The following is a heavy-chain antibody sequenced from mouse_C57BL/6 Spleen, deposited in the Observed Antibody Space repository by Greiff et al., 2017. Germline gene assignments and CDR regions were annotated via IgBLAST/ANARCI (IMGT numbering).Heavy chain of an antibody. Sequence: QVQLQQPGAELVKPGASVKMSCKASGYTFTSYWITWVKQRPGQGLEWIGDIYPGSGSTNYNEKFKSKATLTVDTSSSTAYMQLSSLTSEDSAVYYGEKGTYGIKNHAWFAYWGQGTLVTVSA. J-gene: IGHJ3*01. V-gene: IGHV1-55*01. CDR2: IYPGSGST. D-gene: IGHD5-1*01. CDR3: EKGTYGIKNHAWFAY. CDR1: GYTFTSYW.